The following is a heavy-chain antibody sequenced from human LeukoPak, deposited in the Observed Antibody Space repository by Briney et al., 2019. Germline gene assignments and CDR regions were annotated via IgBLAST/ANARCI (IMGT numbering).Heavy chain of an antibody. CDR3: ARGHRDYYYMDV. J-gene: IGHJ6*03. CDR1: GFPFNDYF. CDR2: ISSSGSTN. Sequence: PGGSLRLSCAASGFPFNDYFMSWIRQAPGKGLEWISYISSSGSTNYYADSVKGRFTISRDNAKNSLFLQMNSLRAGDTAVYHCARGHRDYYYMDVWGKGTTVTISS. V-gene: IGHV3-11*01.